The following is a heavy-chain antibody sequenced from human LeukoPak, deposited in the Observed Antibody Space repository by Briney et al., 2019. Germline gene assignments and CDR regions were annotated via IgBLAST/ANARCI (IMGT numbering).Heavy chain of an antibody. CDR1: GGSISSGGYY. J-gene: IGHJ6*02. CDR2: IHYSGST. Sequence: PSQTLSLTCTVSGGSISSGGYYWSWIRQHPGKGLEWIGYIHYSGSTYYNPSLKSRVPISVDTSKNQFSLKLSSVTAADTAVYYCARDVLGGIFTMVRGVIIENYYYYGMDVWGQGTTVTVSS. D-gene: IGHD3-10*01. CDR3: ARDVLGGIFTMVRGVIIENYYYYGMDV. V-gene: IGHV4-31*03.